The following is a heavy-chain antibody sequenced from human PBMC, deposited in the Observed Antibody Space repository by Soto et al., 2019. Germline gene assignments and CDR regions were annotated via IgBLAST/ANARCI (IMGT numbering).Heavy chain of an antibody. CDR2: INHRGST. V-gene: IGHV4-34*01. CDR3: ARVSRGYYDY. J-gene: IGHJ4*02. CDR1: GTSFSNYF. Sequence: SETLSLTCAVYGTSFSNYFWAWIRQPPGKGLEWIGEINHRGSTIYNPAFGSRVSISVDTSRKQVSLKLGSVTAAATAMYYCARVSRGYYDYWGEGTRVTVSS.